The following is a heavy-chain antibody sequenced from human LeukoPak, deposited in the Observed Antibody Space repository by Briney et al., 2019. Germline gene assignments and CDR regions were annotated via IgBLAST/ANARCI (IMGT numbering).Heavy chain of an antibody. CDR1: GYTFTSYG. J-gene: IGHJ6*02. CDR2: ISAYNGNT. CDR3: AREGTLGGRPADYEYYYYYGMDV. V-gene: IGHV1-18*01. Sequence: ASVKVSCKASGYTFTSYGISWVRQAPGQGLEWMGWISAYNGNTNYAQKPQGRVTMTTDTSTSTAYMELRSLRSDDTAVYYCAREGTLGGRPADYEYYYYYGMDVWGQGTTVTVSS. D-gene: IGHD4/OR15-4a*01.